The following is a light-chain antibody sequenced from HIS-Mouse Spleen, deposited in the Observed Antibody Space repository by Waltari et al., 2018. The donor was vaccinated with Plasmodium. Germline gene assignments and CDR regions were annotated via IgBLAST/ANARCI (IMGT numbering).Light chain of an antibody. CDR2: EVS. Sequence: QSALTQPPSASGSPGQSVTISCTGTSSDVGGYNYVSWYQQHPGKAPKLMIYEVSKRPSGVPDRFSGFKSGNTASLTVAGLQAEDEADYYCSSYAGSNNLVVGGGTKLTVL. J-gene: IGLJ2*01. CDR1: SSDVGGYNY. CDR3: SSYAGSNNLV. V-gene: IGLV2-8*01.